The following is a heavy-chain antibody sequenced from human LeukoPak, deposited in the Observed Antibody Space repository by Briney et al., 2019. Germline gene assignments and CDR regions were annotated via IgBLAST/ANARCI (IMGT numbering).Heavy chain of an antibody. Sequence: PGGSLRLSCAASGFTFSTSWMTWVRQAPGKGLEWVATIKEDGTKLNYVGFVRGRFTISRDNARNSLFLQMNSLRAEDTAVYFCARDAAYSSFDYWGQGTLVTVSS. CDR3: ARDAAYSSFDY. V-gene: IGHV3-7*05. CDR1: GFTFSTSW. D-gene: IGHD4-11*01. J-gene: IGHJ4*02. CDR2: IKEDGTKL.